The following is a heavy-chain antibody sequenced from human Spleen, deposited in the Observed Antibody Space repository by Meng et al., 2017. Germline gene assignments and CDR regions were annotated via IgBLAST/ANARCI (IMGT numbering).Heavy chain of an antibody. Sequence: QVPLRQWGAGLLKPSETLSLTCVVSGGSFSGYYWSWIRQPPGKGLEWIGEINHSGSTNYNPSLKSRVTISVDTSQNNLSLKLSSVTAADSAVYYCARGPTTMAHDFDYWGQGTLVTVSS. D-gene: IGHD4-11*01. J-gene: IGHJ4*02. CDR2: INHSGST. CDR3: ARGPTTMAHDFDY. CDR1: GGSFSGYY. V-gene: IGHV4-34*01.